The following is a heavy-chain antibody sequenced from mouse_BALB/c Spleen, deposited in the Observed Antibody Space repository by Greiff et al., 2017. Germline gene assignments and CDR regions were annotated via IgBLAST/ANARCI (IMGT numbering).Heavy chain of an antibody. CDR3: ARYRYDGFAY. V-gene: IGHV5-9-4*01. CDR1: GFTFSSYA. Sequence: EVKLVESGGGLVKPGGSLKLSCAASGFTFSSYAMSWVRQSPEKRLEWVAEISSGGSYTYYPDTVTGRFTISRDNAKNTLYLEMSSLRSEDTDMYDCARYRYDGFAYWGAGTLVTVSA. J-gene: IGHJ3*01. CDR2: ISSGGSYT. D-gene: IGHD2-14*01.